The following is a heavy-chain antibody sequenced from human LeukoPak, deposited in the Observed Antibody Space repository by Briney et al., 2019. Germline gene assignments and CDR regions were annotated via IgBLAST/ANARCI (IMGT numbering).Heavy chain of an antibody. D-gene: IGHD3-9*01. CDR3: ARHLAKHYDILTGYSDY. V-gene: IGHV5-51*01. Sequence: GESLKISCKGSGYSFTSYWIGWVRQMPGKGLEWMGIIYPGDSDTRYSPSFQGQVTISADKSISTAYLQWSSLKASDTAMYYCARHLAKHYDILTGYSDYWGQGTLVTVSS. J-gene: IGHJ4*02. CDR2: IYPGDSDT. CDR1: GYSFTSYW.